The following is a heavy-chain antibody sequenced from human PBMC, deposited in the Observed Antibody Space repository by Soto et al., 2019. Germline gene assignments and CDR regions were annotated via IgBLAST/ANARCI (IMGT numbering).Heavy chain of an antibody. Sequence: SETLSLTCTVSGGSISSSSYYWGWIRQPPGKGLEWIGSIYYSGSTYYNPSLKSRVTISVDTSKNQFSLKLSSVTAADTALYYRARMVGYSYGPYYYYYGMDVWGQGTTVTVCS. V-gene: IGHV4-39*01. D-gene: IGHD5-18*01. CDR1: GGSISSSSYY. CDR3: ARMVGYSYGPYYYYYGMDV. J-gene: IGHJ6*02. CDR2: IYYSGST.